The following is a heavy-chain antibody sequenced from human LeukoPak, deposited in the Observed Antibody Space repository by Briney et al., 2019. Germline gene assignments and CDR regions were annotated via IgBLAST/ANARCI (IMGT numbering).Heavy chain of an antibody. Sequence: SETVSLTCTVSGGSVSSGGYYWSWIRQHPGKGLEWIGYIYYSGNTYYNPSLKSRVTISVDTSKNQFSLKLSSVTAADTAVYYCARVIAAAGTDYWGQATLVTVSS. CDR2: IYYSGNT. CDR3: ARVIAAAGTDY. CDR1: GGSVSSGGYY. D-gene: IGHD6-13*01. J-gene: IGHJ4*02. V-gene: IGHV4-31*03.